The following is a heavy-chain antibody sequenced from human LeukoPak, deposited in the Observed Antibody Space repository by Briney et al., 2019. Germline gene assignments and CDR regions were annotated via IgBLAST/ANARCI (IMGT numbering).Heavy chain of an antibody. D-gene: IGHD3-9*01. J-gene: IGHJ4*02. Sequence: KTSATLSVTCAVYGGTFSGYYWSWIRQPPGKGLEWIGEINHSGSTNYNPSLKSRVTISVDTSKNQFSLKLSSVTAADTAVYYCARGRSGIRYFDWLLRYFDYWGQGTLVTVSS. CDR2: INHSGST. CDR1: GGTFSGYY. V-gene: IGHV4-34*01. CDR3: ARGRSGIRYFDWLLRYFDY.